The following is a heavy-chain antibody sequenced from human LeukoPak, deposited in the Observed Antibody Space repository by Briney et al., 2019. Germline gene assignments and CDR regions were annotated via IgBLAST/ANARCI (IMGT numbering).Heavy chain of an antibody. CDR2: ISAYNGNT. Sequence: ASVKVSCKASGYTFTSYGISWVRQAPGQGLEWMGWISAYNGNTNYAQKLQGRVTMTTDTSTSTAYMELRSLRSDDTAVYYCARDIERELLSYFDYWGQGTLVTVSS. V-gene: IGHV1-18*01. J-gene: IGHJ4*02. CDR3: ARDIERELLSYFDY. D-gene: IGHD1-26*01. CDR1: GYTFTSYG.